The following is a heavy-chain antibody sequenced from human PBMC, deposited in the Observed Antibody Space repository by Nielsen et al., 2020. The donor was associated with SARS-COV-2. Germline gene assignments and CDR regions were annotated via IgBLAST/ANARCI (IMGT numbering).Heavy chain of an antibody. CDR2: ISSSSSYI. CDR3: ARDAYGYSSGWYENYYYGMDV. J-gene: IGHJ6*02. D-gene: IGHD6-19*01. Sequence: GESLKISCAASGFTFSSYSMNWVRQAPGKGLEWVSYISSSSSYIYYADSVKGRFTISRDNAKNSLYLQMNSLRAENTAVYYCARDAYGYSSGWYENYYYGMDVWGQGTTVTVSS. CDR1: GFTFSSYS. V-gene: IGHV3-21*05.